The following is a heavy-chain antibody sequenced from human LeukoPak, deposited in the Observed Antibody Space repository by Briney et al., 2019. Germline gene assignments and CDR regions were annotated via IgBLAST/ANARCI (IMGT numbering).Heavy chain of an antibody. CDR2: LRGDGET. D-gene: IGHD1-1*01. Sequence: GGSLRLSCAASGFSFTNYAMSWVRQAPPRGPEWVSSLRGDGETFYADSVKGRFTLSRDDSRNTVYLQLNNLRVEDTAIYYCARAGWVSNADAVWWGQGTQVTVSP. J-gene: IGHJ4*02. CDR3: ARAGWVSNADAVW. CDR1: GFSFTNYA. V-gene: IGHV3-23*01.